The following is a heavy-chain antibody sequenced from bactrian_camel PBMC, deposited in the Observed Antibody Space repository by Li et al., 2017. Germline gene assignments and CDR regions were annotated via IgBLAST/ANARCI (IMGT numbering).Heavy chain of an antibody. CDR3: AARFQGGFGYGGLCTDVLADFPY. Sequence: VQLVESGGGSVHAGGSLTLSCAASGLTFRGNCMGWFRQAPGKEREGVAALYAGGSSIYYADSVKGRFTISQDNAKSTVTLQMNNLTTDDTAMYYCAARFQGGFGYGGLCTDVLADFPYWGQGTQVTVS. V-gene: IGHV3S40*01. CDR1: GLTFRGNC. D-gene: IGHD5*01. J-gene: IGHJ6*01. CDR2: LYAGGSSI.